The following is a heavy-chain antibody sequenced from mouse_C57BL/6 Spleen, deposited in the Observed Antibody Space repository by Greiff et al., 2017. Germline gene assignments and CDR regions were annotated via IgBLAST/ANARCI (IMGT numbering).Heavy chain of an antibody. D-gene: IGHD1-1*01. CDR2: LDPSDSYT. CDR3: ARYYYSSRYAMDY. J-gene: IGHJ4*01. Sequence: VQLQQPGAELVMPGASVKLSCKASGYTFTSSWMPWVKPRPGQGLEWIGELDPSDSYTNYNQKFKGKSTLTVDKSSSTAYMQLSSLTSEDSAVYYCARYYYSSRYAMDYWGQGTSVTVSS. CDR1: GYTFTSSW. V-gene: IGHV1-69*01.